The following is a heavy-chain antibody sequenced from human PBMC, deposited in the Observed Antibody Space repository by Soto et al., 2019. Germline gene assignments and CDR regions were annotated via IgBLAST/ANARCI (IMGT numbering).Heavy chain of an antibody. CDR1: GGSFTYYY. D-gene: IGHD1-7*01. J-gene: IGHJ4*02. V-gene: IGHV4-34*03. CDR2: IKHSGST. Sequence: PSETLSLTCAVYGGSFTYYYWTWIRQPPGKGLEWIGQIKHSGSTDYNPSLKSRVSISVDTSKNQFSLKLSSVTAADTAVYYCCRTLRRGPPFDYWGQGTLVT. CDR3: CRTLRRGPPFDY.